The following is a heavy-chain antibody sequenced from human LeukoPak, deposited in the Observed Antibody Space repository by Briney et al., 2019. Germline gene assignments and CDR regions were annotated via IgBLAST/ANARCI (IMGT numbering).Heavy chain of an antibody. CDR3: AKTGTPWYYFDY. Sequence: PGGSLRLSCAASGFTFSSYAMSWVRQAPGKGLEWVSAISGSGGSIYYADSVKGRFTISRDNSKNTLHLQMNSLRAEDTAVYYCAKTGTPWYYFDYWGQGTLVTVSS. CDR2: ISGSGGSI. J-gene: IGHJ4*02. V-gene: IGHV3-23*01. D-gene: IGHD6-13*01. CDR1: GFTFSSYA.